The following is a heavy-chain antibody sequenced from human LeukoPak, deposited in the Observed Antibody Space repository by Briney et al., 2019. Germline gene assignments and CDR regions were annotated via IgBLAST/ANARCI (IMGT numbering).Heavy chain of an antibody. D-gene: IGHD6-19*01. CDR2: IKQDGSEK. J-gene: IGHJ4*02. Sequence: GGSLRLSCVASGFTFSSYWMTWVRQAPGKGLEWVANIKQDGSEKYYVDSVKGRFTISRDNAKDSLFLQMNSLRAEDTAVYYCAYSSGWYFDYWGQGTLVTVSS. CDR3: AYSSGWYFDY. V-gene: IGHV3-7*05. CDR1: GFTFSSYW.